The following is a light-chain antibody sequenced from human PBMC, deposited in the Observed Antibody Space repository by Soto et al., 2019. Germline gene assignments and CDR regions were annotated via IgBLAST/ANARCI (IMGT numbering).Light chain of an antibody. CDR2: DVS. CDR3: SSYTSSSTLYV. J-gene: IGLJ1*01. V-gene: IGLV2-14*01. Sequence: QSALTQPASVSGAPGQSITISCTETSSDVGGYNYVSWYQQHPGKAPKLMIYDVSNRPSGVSNRFSGSKSGNTASLTISGLQAEDEADYYCSSYTSSSTLYVSGTGTKVTVL. CDR1: SSDVGGYNY.